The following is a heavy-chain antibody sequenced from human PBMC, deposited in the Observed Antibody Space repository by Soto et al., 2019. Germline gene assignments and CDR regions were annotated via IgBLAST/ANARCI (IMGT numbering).Heavy chain of an antibody. D-gene: IGHD6-19*01. CDR2: ISSSSSYI. CDR1: GFTFRRYS. J-gene: IGHJ3*02. V-gene: IGHV3-21*01. CDR3: ARAAVAGTYAFDI. Sequence: GGALRLSCAASGFTFRRYSMKWVRQAPGKGLEWVSSISSSSSYIYYADSVKGRFTISRDNAKNSLYLQMNSLRAEDTAVYYCARAAVAGTYAFDIWGQGTMATVSS.